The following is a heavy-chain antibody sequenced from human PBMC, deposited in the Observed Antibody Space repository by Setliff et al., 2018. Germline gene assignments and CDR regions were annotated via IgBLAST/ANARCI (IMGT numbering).Heavy chain of an antibody. Sequence: SVKVSCKASGGIFSSYAISWVRQAPGQGLEWMGGIIPIFGTANYAHKFQGRVTITADESTSTAYMELSSLRSEDTAVYFCARDQGHGITAAGPDFWGQGTLVTVSS. CDR3: ARDQGHGITAAGPDF. CDR2: IIPIFGTA. J-gene: IGHJ4*02. V-gene: IGHV1-69*13. CDR1: GGIFSSYA. D-gene: IGHD6-13*01.